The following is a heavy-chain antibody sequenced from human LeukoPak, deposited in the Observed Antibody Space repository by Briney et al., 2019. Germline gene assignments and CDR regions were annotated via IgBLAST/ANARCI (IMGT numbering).Heavy chain of an antibody. CDR3: GKGGGPEYSSSSWIGQFDY. V-gene: IGHV3-7*01. Sequence: GGSLRLSCAASGFTFSRYWTSWVRQAPGKGLEWVANIKQDGSEKYYADSVKGRFTISRDNSKNTLYLQMNSLRAEDTAVYYCGKGGGPEYSSSSWIGQFDYWGQGTLVTVSS. CDR1: GFTFSRYW. CDR2: IKQDGSEK. D-gene: IGHD6-6*01. J-gene: IGHJ4*02.